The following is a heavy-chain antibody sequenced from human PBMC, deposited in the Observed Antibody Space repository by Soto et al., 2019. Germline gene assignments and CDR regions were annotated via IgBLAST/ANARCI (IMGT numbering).Heavy chain of an antibody. Sequence: SETLSLTCTVSGVSISSSSYYWGWIRQPPGKGLEWIGSIYYSGSTYYNPSLKSRVTISVDTSKNQFSLKLSSVTAADTAVYYCARSITIFGLANRHYFDYWGQGTLVTVSS. V-gene: IGHV4-39*01. J-gene: IGHJ4*02. CDR3: ARSITIFGLANRHYFDY. CDR2: IYYSGST. CDR1: GVSISSSSYY. D-gene: IGHD3-3*01.